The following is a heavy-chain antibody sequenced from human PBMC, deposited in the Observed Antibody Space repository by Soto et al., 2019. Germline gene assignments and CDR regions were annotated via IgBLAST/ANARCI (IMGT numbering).Heavy chain of an antibody. CDR2: ISGNDLVT. V-gene: IGHV3-23*01. J-gene: IGHJ6*02. CDR3: ANPPQYYYGLDV. CDR1: GSSFRYYA. Sequence: PGGSLRLSCAGSGSSFRYYAMTWVRQAPGKGLEWVSAISGNDLVTYYADSVKGRFTISRDNSKNTLYLQMNSLRAEDTAVYYCANPPQYYYGLDVWGQGTTVTVS.